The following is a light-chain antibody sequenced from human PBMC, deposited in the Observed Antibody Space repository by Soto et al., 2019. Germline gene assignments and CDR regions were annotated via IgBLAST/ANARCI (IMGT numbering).Light chain of an antibody. CDR1: QSVLYSSNNKNY. J-gene: IGKJ4*01. Sequence: DVVMTPSPDSLAVSIGERATINCKSSQSVLYSSNNKNYLAWYQQKPGQPPKLLIYWASTRESGVPDRFSGSGSGTDFTLTISSLQAEDVAVYYCQQYYSTPPTFGGGTKVDIK. V-gene: IGKV4-1*01. CDR2: WAS. CDR3: QQYYSTPPT.